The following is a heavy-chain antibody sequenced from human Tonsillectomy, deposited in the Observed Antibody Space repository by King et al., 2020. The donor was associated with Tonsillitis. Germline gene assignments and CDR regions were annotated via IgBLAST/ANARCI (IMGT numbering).Heavy chain of an antibody. CDR2: IAYDGSYE. D-gene: IGHD3-3*02. J-gene: IGHJ2*01. CDR1: GLSFSNYG. Sequence: VQLVESGGGVVQPGRSLRLSCAASGLSFSNYGMHWVRQAPGKGLEWVALIAYDGSYENYADSVKGRFTISRDNSKNRLYLEMKSLRVEDTAVYYCAKDGISLSDWYFDLWGRGTLVTVSS. CDR3: AKDGISLSDWYFDL. V-gene: IGHV3-30*18.